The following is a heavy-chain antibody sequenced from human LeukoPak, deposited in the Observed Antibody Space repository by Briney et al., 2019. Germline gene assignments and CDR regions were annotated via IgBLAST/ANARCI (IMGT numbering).Heavy chain of an antibody. D-gene: IGHD3-10*01. Sequence: RASVKVSCKASGYTFTGYYIHWVRQAPGQGLEWMGWINPNNGGTNYAQKFQGRVTMTRDTSISTAYMELSSLRSEDTAVYYCARVYYYGSGRDYYYGMDVWGQGTTVTVSS. J-gene: IGHJ6*02. CDR1: GYTFTGYY. CDR3: ARVYYYGSGRDYYYGMDV. CDR2: INPNNGGT. V-gene: IGHV1-2*02.